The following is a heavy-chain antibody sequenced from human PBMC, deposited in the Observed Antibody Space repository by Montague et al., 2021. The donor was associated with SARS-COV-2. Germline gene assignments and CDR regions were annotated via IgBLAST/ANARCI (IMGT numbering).Heavy chain of an antibody. V-gene: IGHV4-59*02. CDR1: VGSAVVYY. CDR3: ARGLGYTSMFRFFDY. CDR2: MYCTVTS. Sequence: SETLSLTCAVAVGSAVVYYWAWIGQPPWKGLEWICYMYCTVTSNYNPSLKSRVSMSIDTSKNHFSLNLTSVAAADTGVYYCARGLGYTSMFRFFDYWGHGAKVTVAS. D-gene: IGHD2-2*02. J-gene: IGHJ4*01.